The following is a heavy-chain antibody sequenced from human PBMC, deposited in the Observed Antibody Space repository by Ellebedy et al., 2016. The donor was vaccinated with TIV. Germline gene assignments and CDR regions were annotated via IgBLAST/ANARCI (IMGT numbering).Heavy chain of an antibody. Sequence: PGGPLRLSCSASGFTSGDYAMSWFCQLPGKGLEWVGFIAGKGYDGTTEYAASVKGRFTISRDDSNGIAYLQMNSLRSEDTGVYYCGRDSYGHTAPPVYWGQGTLVTVSS. CDR2: IAGKGYDGTT. CDR3: GRDSYGHTAPPVY. CDR1: GFTSGDYA. V-gene: IGHV3-49*03. D-gene: IGHD5-18*01. J-gene: IGHJ4*02.